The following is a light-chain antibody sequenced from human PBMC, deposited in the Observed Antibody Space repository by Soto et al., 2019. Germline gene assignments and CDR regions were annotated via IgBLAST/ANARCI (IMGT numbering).Light chain of an antibody. J-gene: IGLJ1*01. CDR2: GNS. Sequence: SVLTQPPSVSGAPGQRVTISCTGSRSNNGAGYDVHWYQQLPGTAPKLLIYGNSNRPSGVPDRFSGSKSGTSASLAITGLQAEDEADYYCQSYDSSLSVNYVFGTGTKVNVL. CDR3: QSYDSSLSVNYV. V-gene: IGLV1-40*01. CDR1: RSNNGAGYD.